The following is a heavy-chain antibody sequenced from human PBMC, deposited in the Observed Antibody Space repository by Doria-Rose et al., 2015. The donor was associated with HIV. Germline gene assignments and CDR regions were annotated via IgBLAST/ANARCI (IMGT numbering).Heavy chain of an antibody. Sequence: GPCLVKPSETLSLPCSVSGASVISRGYYWNWIRQVPGKGLESLGYTYYTGTSDYSPSLKSRLNMAVDTSKNQFSLKLSFVTVADTAVYYCARMGSYRELDYWGQGARGIVSA. CDR1: GASVISRGYY. CDR2: TYYTGTS. CDR3: ARMGSYRELDY. J-gene: IGHJ4*02. V-gene: IGHV4-31*03. D-gene: IGHD3-3*01.